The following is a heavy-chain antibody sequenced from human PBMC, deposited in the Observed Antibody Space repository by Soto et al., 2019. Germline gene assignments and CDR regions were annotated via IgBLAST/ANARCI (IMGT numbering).Heavy chain of an antibody. CDR2: IYNSATT. J-gene: IGHJ5*02. CDR3: ARDPAP. Sequence: QVPLQESGPGLVKPSQTLSLTCTVSGGSISTGGYYWSWIRQHPGKGLECIGYIYNSATTYYNPSLKSRVTISVDTSKNQFSLKLSSVTVADTAVYYCARDPAPWGQGALVTVSS. V-gene: IGHV4-31*03. CDR1: GGSISTGGYY.